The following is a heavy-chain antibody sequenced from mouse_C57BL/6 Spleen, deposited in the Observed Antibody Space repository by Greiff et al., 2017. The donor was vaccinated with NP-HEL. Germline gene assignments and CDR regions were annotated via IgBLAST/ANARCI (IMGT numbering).Heavy chain of an antibody. CDR1: GFTFSDYG. CDR2: ISSGSSTI. Sequence: EVKLQESGGGLVKPGGSLKLSCAASGFTFSDYGMHWVRQAPEKGLEWVAYISSGSSTIYYADTVKGRFTISRDNAKNTLFLQMTSLRSEDTAMYYCARRDYYGNYVDFDYWGQGTTLTVSS. CDR3: ARRDYYGNYVDFDY. D-gene: IGHD2-1*01. V-gene: IGHV5-17*01. J-gene: IGHJ2*01.